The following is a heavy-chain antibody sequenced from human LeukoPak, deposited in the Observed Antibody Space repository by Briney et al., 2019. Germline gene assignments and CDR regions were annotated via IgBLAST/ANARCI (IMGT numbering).Heavy chain of an antibody. Sequence: GGSLRLSCAASGFTFSSYWMSWVRQAPGKGLEWVANMKQDGSEKYYVDSVKGRFTISRDNAKNSLYLQMNSLRAEDTAVYYCARGSSSSFSDYWGQGTLVTVSS. V-gene: IGHV3-7*04. CDR1: GFTFSSYW. CDR3: ARGSSSSFSDY. CDR2: MKQDGSEK. D-gene: IGHD6-6*01. J-gene: IGHJ4*02.